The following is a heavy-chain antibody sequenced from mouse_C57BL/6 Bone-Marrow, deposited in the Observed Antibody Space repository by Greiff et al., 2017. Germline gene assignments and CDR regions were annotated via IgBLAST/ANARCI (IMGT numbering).Heavy chain of an antibody. J-gene: IGHJ1*03. CDR2: IDPSDSYT. CDR1: GYTFTSYW. Sequence: VQLQQPGAELVKPGASVKLSCKASGYTFTSYWMQWVKQRPGQGLEWIGEIDPSDSYTNYNQKFKGKATLTVDTSSSTAYMQLSSLTSEDSAVYYCARKFITTVVAYHWYFDGWGTGTTVTVSS. D-gene: IGHD1-1*01. V-gene: IGHV1-50*01. CDR3: ARKFITTVVAYHWYFDG.